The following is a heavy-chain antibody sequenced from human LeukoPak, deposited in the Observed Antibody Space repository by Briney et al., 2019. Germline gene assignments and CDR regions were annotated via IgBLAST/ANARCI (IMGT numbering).Heavy chain of an antibody. V-gene: IGHV1-2*02. CDR3: ARERDGYNGGAFDI. J-gene: IGHJ3*02. CDR1: GYTFTGYY. CDR2: INPNSGGT. D-gene: IGHD5-24*01. Sequence: ASVKVSCKASGYTFTGYYMHWVRQAPGQGLEWMGWINPNSGGTNYAQKFQGRVTMTRDTSISTAYMELSRLRSDDTAVYYCARERDGYNGGAFDIWGQGTMVTVSS.